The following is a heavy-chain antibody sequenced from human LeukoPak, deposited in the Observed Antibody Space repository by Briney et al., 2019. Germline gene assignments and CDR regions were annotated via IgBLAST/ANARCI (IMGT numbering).Heavy chain of an antibody. CDR1: GYTFTGYY. CDR3: ATHPGTTGTWAFDY. J-gene: IGHJ4*02. Sequence: ASVKVSCKASGYTFTGYYMHWVRQAPGQGLEWMGWINPNSGGTNYAQKFQGRVTMTRDTSISTAYMELSRLRSDDTAVYYCATHPGTTGTWAFDYWGQGTTVTVSS. V-gene: IGHV1-2*02. CDR2: INPNSGGT. D-gene: IGHD1-1*01.